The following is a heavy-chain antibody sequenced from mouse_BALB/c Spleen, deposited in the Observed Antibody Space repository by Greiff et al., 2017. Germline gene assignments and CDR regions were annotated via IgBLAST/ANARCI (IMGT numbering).Heavy chain of an antibody. CDR3: ARSDYRYSWFAY. CDR1: GFTFTDYY. CDR2: IRNKANGYTT. V-gene: IGHV7-3*02. J-gene: IGHJ3*01. Sequence: EVQRVESGGGLVQPGGSLRLSCATSGFTFTDYYMSWVRQPPGKALEWLGFIRNKANGYTTEYSASVKGRFTISRDNSQSILYLQMNTLRAEDSATYYCARSDYRYSWFAYWGQGTLVTVSA. D-gene: IGHD2-14*01.